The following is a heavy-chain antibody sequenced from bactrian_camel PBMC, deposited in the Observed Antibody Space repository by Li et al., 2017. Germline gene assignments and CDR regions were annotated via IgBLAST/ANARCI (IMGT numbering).Heavy chain of an antibody. V-gene: IGHV3S55*01. D-gene: IGHD4*01. CDR2: IRRDDLT. CDR3: AADSCTYCSDGTCYTSGGTLADKY. J-gene: IGHJ4*01. CDR1: GLSVSDSS. Sequence: HVQLVESGGGSVQAGGSLRLSCAPSGLSVSDSSMAWFRQSPGKEPEAVAAIRRDDLTAYTDSVKGRFTISKDNAENSLFLQMSNFKPEDTAMYYCAADSCTYCSDGTCYTSGGTLADKYRGQGTQVTVS.